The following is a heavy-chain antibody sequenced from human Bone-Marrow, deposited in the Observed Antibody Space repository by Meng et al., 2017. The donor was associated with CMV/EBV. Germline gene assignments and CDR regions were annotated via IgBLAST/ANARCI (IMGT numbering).Heavy chain of an antibody. CDR3: ARGTNPTNWYFDL. D-gene: IGHD1-1*01. V-gene: IGHV3-7*01. CDR2: INQDGSQK. J-gene: IGHJ2*01. CDR1: GFTFSSHW. Sequence: GESLKISCAASGFTFSSHWMTWVRQAPGKGLEWVANINQDGSQKNYVDSVKGRFTISRDNAKNSLYLQMNSLRAEDTAVYYCARGTNPTNWYFDLWGRGTLVSVSS.